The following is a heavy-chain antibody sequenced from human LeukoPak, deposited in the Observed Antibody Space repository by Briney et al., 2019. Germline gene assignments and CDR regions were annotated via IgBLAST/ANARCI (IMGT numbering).Heavy chain of an antibody. J-gene: IGHJ5*02. V-gene: IGHV1-69*06. D-gene: IGHD5-18*01. CDR3: AREKDSYGLESNWFDP. CDR1: GGTFSSYA. Sequence: ASVKVSCKASGGTFSSYAISWVRQAPGQGLEWMGGIIPIFGTANYAQKFQGRVTITADKSTSTAYMELGSLRSEDTAVYYCAREKDSYGLESNWFDPWGQGTLVTVSS. CDR2: IIPIFGTA.